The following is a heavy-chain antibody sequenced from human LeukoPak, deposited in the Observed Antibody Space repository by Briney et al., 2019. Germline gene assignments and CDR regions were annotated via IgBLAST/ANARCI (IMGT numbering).Heavy chain of an antibody. CDR2: INHSGST. V-gene: IGHV4-34*01. CDR3: AGPGSYGGTFDY. J-gene: IGHJ4*02. D-gene: IGHD4-23*01. CDR1: GGSFSGYY. Sequence: PSETLSLTCAVYGGSFSGYYWSWIRQPPGKGLEWIGEINHSGSTNYNPSLKSRVTISVDTSKNQFSLKLSSVTAADTAVYYCAGPGSYGGTFDYWGQGTLVTVSS.